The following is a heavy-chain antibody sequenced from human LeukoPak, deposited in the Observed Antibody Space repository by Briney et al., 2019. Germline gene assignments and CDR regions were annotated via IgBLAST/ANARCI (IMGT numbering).Heavy chain of an antibody. CDR2: ISASGGST. J-gene: IGHJ4*02. CDR1: GFTFSSNA. CDR3: ATDRYGSGSYWFHY. D-gene: IGHD3-10*01. V-gene: IGHV3-23*01. Sequence: QSGGPLRLSCAASGFTFSSNAMSWVRQAPGKGLEWVSTISASGGSTYHADSVRGRFTISRDNSKNTLYLQMNSLRAEDTALYYCATDRYGSGSYWFHYWGQGTLVTVSS.